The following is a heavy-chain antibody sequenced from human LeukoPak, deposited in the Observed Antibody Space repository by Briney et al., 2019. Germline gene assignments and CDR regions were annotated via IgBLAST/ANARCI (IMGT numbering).Heavy chain of an antibody. V-gene: IGHV3-23*01. Sequence: GGSLRLSCVGSGFTFRSHAMSWVRQAPEKGLEFVSGIYENGGTTYYADSVKGRFSISRDNSKNTLYLQMDSLRGKDTAVYYCAKDFRIGYSAHFDYWGQGALVTVSS. CDR3: AKDFRIGYSAHFDY. CDR1: GFTFRSHA. CDR2: IYENGGTT. D-gene: IGHD2-21*01. J-gene: IGHJ4*02.